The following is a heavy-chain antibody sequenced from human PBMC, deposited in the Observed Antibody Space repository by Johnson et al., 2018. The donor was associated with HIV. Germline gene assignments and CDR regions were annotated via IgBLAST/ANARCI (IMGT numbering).Heavy chain of an antibody. CDR2: IGTAGDT. Sequence: VQLVESGGGLVQPGGSLRLSCAASGFTFSTYDMHCVRQATGKGLEWVSAIGTAGDTYYPGSVKGRFIISRDNSKNTLFLQMNSLGVEDTGVYYCAKCRDYDAGGCSEAFDLWGQGTMVTVSS. D-gene: IGHD4/OR15-4a*01. CDR1: GFTFSTYD. J-gene: IGHJ3*01. CDR3: AKCRDYDAGGCSEAFDL. V-gene: IGHV3-13*01.